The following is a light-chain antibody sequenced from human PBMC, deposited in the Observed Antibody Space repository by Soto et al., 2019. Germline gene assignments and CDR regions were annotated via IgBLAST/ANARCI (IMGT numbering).Light chain of an antibody. J-gene: IGKJ1*01. Sequence: EIIPTQSQATRAESPGLTATLSCRASQSVGNTLAWYQQQPGQTPRLLIYGASTTATGIPARASGSGSGTEFTLTIDSLQSDDFAVYCCLQTYSGHWTFGQGSKGDIK. CDR1: QSVGNT. CDR2: GAS. V-gene: IGKV3-15*01. CDR3: LQTYSGHWT.